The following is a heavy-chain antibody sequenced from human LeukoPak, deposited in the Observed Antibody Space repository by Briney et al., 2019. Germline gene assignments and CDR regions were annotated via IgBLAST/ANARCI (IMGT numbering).Heavy chain of an antibody. CDR2: IYYTGST. CDR3: ARYSRAVPNYFDY. D-gene: IGHD2-15*01. J-gene: IGHJ4*02. CDR1: DGSISSYH. Sequence: PSETLSLTCTVSDGSISSYHWSWIRQPPGKGLEWIAYIYYTGSTSYNPSLKSRVTISIDTSKNQFSLKLSSVTAADTAVYYCARYSRAVPNYFDYWGQGTLVTVSS. V-gene: IGHV4-59*01.